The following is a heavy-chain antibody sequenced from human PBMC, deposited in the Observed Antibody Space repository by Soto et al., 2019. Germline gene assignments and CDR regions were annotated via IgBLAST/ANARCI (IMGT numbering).Heavy chain of an antibody. CDR3: VKDESINWYSGHFRH. D-gene: IGHD6-13*01. V-gene: IGHV3-9*01. Sequence: VRLVESGGGLVQPGRSLRLSCAASGFTFDDYAMHWVRQVPGKGLEWVSGINWNSGSIGYADSVKGRFAISRDNAKNSLHLQMNSLRAEDTAFYYCVKDESINWYSGHFRHWGQGTLVTVSS. J-gene: IGHJ1*01. CDR2: INWNSGSI. CDR1: GFTFDDYA.